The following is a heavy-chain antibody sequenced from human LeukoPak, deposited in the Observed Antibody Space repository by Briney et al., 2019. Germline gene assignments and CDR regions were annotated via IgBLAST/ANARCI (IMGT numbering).Heavy chain of an antibody. V-gene: IGHV3-23*01. D-gene: IGHD1-26*01. CDR1: GFTFSSYA. J-gene: IGHJ4*02. CDR2: ISGSGGGT. CDR3: AKDGYRIVGATCDY. Sequence: GGSLRLSCAASGFTFSSYAMSWVRQAPGKGLEWVSAISGSGGGTYYADSVKGRFTISRDNSKNTLYLQMNSLRAEDTAVYYCAKDGYRIVGATCDYWGQGTLVTVSS.